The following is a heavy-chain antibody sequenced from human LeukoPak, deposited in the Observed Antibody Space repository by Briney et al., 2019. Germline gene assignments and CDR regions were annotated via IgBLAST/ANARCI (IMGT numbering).Heavy chain of an antibody. CDR2: ISSSSSNI. J-gene: IGHJ3*02. D-gene: IGHD4-23*01. Sequence: GESLRLSCTGSGFTLSSYAMNWVRRAPGQGLEWVSSISSSSSNIYYTDSVKGRFTISRDNAKNSLYPQMNSLRAEDTAVYYCVTDYGGSSGAFDIWGQGTMVTVPS. V-gene: IGHV3-21*01. CDR1: GFTLSSYA. CDR3: VTDYGGSSGAFDI.